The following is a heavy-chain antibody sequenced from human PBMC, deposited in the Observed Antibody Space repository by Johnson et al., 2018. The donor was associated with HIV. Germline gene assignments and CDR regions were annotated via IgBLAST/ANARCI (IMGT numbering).Heavy chain of an antibody. J-gene: IGHJ3*02. CDR1: GFTFSDYY. Sequence: QVQLVESGGGLVKPGGSLRLSCAASGFTFSDYYMSWIRQAPGKGLEWVSYLSSSDGTKNYADSVKGRFTISRDNAKNSLYLQMNILSAEDTDLYYWARFLSWGDAFDIWGQGTMVTVSS. CDR2: LSSSDGTK. V-gene: IGHV3-11*04. D-gene: IGHD1-26*01. CDR3: ARFLSWGDAFDI.